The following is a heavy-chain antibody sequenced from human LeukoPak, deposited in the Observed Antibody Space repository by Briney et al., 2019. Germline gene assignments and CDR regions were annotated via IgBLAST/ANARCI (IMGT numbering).Heavy chain of an antibody. CDR2: TYYRSKWYN. D-gene: IGHD5-12*01. Sequence: SQTLSLTCAISGDSVSSNSAAWNWIRQSPSRGLEWLGRTYYRSKWYNDYAVSVKSRITINPDTSKNQFSLQLNSVTPEDTAVYYCARYTPKKMLNGLRTFDIWGQGTMVTVSS. J-gene: IGHJ3*02. V-gene: IGHV6-1*01. CDR3: ARYTPKKMLNGLRTFDI. CDR1: GDSVSSNSAA.